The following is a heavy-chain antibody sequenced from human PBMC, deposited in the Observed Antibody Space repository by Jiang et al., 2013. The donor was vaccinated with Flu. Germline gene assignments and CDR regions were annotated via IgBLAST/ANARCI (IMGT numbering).Heavy chain of an antibody. CDR1: GDSVSSNSAA. J-gene: IGHJ6*02. D-gene: IGHD3-10*01. Sequence: QTLSLTCAISGDSVSSNSAAWNWIRQSPSRGLEWLGRTYYRSKWYNDYAVSVKSRITINPDTSKNQFSLQLNSVTPEDTAVYYCARDPIITMVRGAYYYYYGMDVWGQGTTVTVSS. V-gene: IGHV6-1*01. CDR3: ARDPIITMVRGAYYYYYGMDV. CDR2: TYYRSKWYN.